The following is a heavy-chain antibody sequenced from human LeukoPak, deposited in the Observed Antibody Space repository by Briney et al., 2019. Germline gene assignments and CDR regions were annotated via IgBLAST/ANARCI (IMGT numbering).Heavy chain of an antibody. CDR3: ATGISGSYYSDILDY. D-gene: IGHD1-26*01. V-gene: IGHV3-23*01. CDR1: GFTFSSYA. CDR2: ISGSGGST. Sequence: PGGSLRLSCAASGFTFSSYAMSWVRQAPGKGLEWVSAISGSGGSTYYADSVKGRFTISRDNSKNTLYLQMNSLRAEDTAVYYCATGISGSYYSDILDYWGQGTLVTVSS. J-gene: IGHJ4*02.